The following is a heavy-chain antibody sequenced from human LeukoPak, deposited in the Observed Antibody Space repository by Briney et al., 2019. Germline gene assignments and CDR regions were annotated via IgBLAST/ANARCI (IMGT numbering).Heavy chain of an antibody. V-gene: IGHV4-34*01. D-gene: IGHD2-2*02. J-gene: IGHJ5*02. CDR3: ARAGMDPHPVPAAILINWFDP. CDR1: GGSFSGYY. Sequence: SETLSLTCAVYGGSFSGYYWSWIRQPPGKGLEWIGEINHSGSTNYNPSLKSRVTISVDTSKNQFSLKLSSVTAADTAVYYCARAGMDPHPVPAAILINWFDPWGQGTLVTVSS. CDR2: INHSGST.